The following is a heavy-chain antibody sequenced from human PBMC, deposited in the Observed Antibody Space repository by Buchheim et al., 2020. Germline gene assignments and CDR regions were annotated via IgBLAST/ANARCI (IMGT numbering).Heavy chain of an antibody. J-gene: IGHJ5*02. Sequence: EVQLLESGGGLVQPGGSLRLSCAASGFTFSSYAMSWVRQAPGKGLEWVSAISGSGGSTYYADSVKGRFTISRDNSKNTLYLQMNSLRAEDTAVYYCARGGICSGGSCYYNWFDPWGQGTLVTVSS. CDR2: ISGSGGST. CDR1: GFTFSSYA. D-gene: IGHD2-15*01. V-gene: IGHV3-23*01. CDR3: ARGGICSGGSCYYNWFDP.